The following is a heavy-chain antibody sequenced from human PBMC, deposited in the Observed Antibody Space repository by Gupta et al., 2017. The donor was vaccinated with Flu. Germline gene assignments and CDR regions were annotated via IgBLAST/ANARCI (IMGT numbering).Heavy chain of an antibody. CDR3: AAMWAVGAFDI. D-gene: IGHD1-26*01. V-gene: IGHV4-59*02. CDR1: GGSVSAYY. Sequence: GGSVSAYYWSWIRQSPGKGLEWIGYVFYNGDTNYNPSLEGRVAISMDTSMTHFSLRLNSVTAADTAVYYCAAMWAVGAFDIWGQGTIVSVSS. CDR2: VFYNGDT. J-gene: IGHJ3*02.